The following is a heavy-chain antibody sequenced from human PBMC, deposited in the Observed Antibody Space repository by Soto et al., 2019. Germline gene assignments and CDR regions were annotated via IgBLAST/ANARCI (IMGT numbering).Heavy chain of an antibody. Sequence: ASVKVSCKASGYAFTSYGISWVRQAPGQGLEWMGWISAYNGNTNYAQKLQGRVTMTTDTSTSTAYVELRSLRSDDTAVYYCAREGISWYYYDSSGYYLFDYWGQGTLVTVSS. V-gene: IGHV1-18*01. CDR3: AREGISWYYYDSSGYYLFDY. D-gene: IGHD3-22*01. CDR2: ISAYNGNT. J-gene: IGHJ4*02. CDR1: GYAFTSYG.